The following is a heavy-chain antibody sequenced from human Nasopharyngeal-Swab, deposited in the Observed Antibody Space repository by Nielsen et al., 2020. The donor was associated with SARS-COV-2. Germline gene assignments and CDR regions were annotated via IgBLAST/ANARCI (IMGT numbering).Heavy chain of an antibody. Sequence: SVKVSCKASGGTFSSYAISWGRQAPGQGLEWMGGIIPIFGTANYAQKFQGRVTITADKSTSTAYMELSSLRSEDTAVYYCARLDGYNYCFDYWGQGTLVTVSS. CDR2: IIPIFGTA. CDR1: GGTFSSYA. J-gene: IGHJ4*02. D-gene: IGHD5-24*01. V-gene: IGHV1-69*06. CDR3: ARLDGYNYCFDY.